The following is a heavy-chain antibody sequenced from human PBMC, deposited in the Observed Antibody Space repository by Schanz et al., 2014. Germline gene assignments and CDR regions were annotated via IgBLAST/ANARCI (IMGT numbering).Heavy chain of an antibody. V-gene: IGHV1-2*06. CDR3: AREGTVIRGLSGWFDP. Sequence: QVQLVQSGAEVKKPGASVKVSCKSSGYTFTDYHIHWVRQAPGQGLEYMGRINPNSGGTNFAQKXXGRXTMTRATSISTAYMELSRLRSDDTAVYYCAREGTVIRGLSGWFDPWGQGTLVTVSS. CDR2: INPNSGGT. CDR1: GYTFTDYH. D-gene: IGHD3-10*01. J-gene: IGHJ5*02.